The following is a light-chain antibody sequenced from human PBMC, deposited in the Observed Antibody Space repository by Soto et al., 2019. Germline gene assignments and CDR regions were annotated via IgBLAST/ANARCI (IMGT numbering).Light chain of an antibody. CDR2: DSS. CDR1: QSVSSY. J-gene: IGKJ1*01. V-gene: IGKV3-20*01. Sequence: IVLTQSPATLSLSPGDRATLSCRASQSVSSYLAWCQQKPGQSPRLLIYDSSPTATVIPPSCSGSGSGTEFTLTISRLEPEDFAVYYCQQYSRAPPTFGQGTK. CDR3: QQYSRAPPT.